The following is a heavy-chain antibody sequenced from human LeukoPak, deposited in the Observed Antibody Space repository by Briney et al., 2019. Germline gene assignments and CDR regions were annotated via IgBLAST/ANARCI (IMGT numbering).Heavy chain of an antibody. CDR3: ARTINWVDHDAFDI. CDR2: ISAYNGNT. D-gene: IGHD7-27*01. J-gene: IGHJ3*02. CDR1: GYTFTSYG. V-gene: IGHV1-18*01. Sequence: ASVKVSCKASGYTFTSYGISWVRQAPGQGLEWMGWISAYNGNTNYAQKLQGRVTITTDTSTSTAYMELRSLRSDDTAVYYCARTINWVDHDAFDIWGQGTMVTVSS.